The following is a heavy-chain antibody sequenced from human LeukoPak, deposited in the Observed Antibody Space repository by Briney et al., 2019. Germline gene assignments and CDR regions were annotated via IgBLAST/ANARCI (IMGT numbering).Heavy chain of an antibody. Sequence: GGSLRLSCAASGFTFSSYAVSWVRQAPGKGLEWVSAISGSGGHTYYTDSVKGRFTISRDNSKNTLYLQMNSLRAEDTAVYYCAKDRAYCSSTSCHTYYFDYWGQGTLVTVSS. CDR1: GFTFSSYA. D-gene: IGHD2-2*02. J-gene: IGHJ4*02. CDR2: ISGSGGHT. CDR3: AKDRAYCSSTSCHTYYFDY. V-gene: IGHV3-23*01.